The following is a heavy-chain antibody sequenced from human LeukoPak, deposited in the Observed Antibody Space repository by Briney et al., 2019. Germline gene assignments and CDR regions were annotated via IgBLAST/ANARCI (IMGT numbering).Heavy chain of an antibody. D-gene: IGHD3-10*01. V-gene: IGHV4-59*12. CDR2: IYYSGST. CDR3: ARGDYYGSGSYGAYYYYGMDV. Sequence: PSETLSLTCTVSGGSISSYYWSWIRQPPGKGLEWIGYIYYSGSTNYNPSLKSRVTISVDTSKYQFSLQLNSVTPEDTAVYYCARGDYYGSGSYGAYYYYGMDVWGQGTTVTVSS. J-gene: IGHJ6*02. CDR1: GGSISSYY.